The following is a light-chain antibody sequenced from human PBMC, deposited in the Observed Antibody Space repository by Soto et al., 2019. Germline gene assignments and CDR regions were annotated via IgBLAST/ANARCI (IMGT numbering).Light chain of an antibody. CDR1: QSVSSN. V-gene: IGKV3-15*01. CDR3: QQYNDWPWT. J-gene: IGKJ1*01. CDR2: GAS. Sequence: EIVMTQSPATLSVSPGERATLSCRASQSVSSNLAWYQQKPGQAPRLLIYGASTRATGFPARFSGSGSGTEFTLTISSLQSEDFAVYYCQQYNDWPWTFGQGIKVEIK.